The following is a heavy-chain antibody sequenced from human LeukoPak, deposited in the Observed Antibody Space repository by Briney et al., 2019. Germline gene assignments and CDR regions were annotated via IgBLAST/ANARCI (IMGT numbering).Heavy chain of an antibody. V-gene: IGHV3-48*03. CDR1: GFTFSSYE. CDR3: AELGITMIGGV. D-gene: IGHD3-10*02. CDR2: ISSSGSTM. Sequence: GGSLRLSCAASGFTFSSYEMNWVRQAPGKGLEWVSYISSSGSTMYYADSVKGRFTISRDNAKNSLYLQMNSLRAEDTAVYYCAELGITMIGGVWGKGTTVTVSS. J-gene: IGHJ6*04.